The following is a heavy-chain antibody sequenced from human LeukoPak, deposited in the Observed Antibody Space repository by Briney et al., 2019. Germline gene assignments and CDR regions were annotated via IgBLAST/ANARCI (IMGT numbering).Heavy chain of an antibody. CDR2: ISSNGGST. CDR3: VAPSMVRGVNTYYFDY. Sequence: GGSLRLFCSASGFTFSTYAMHWVRQAPGKGLEYVSAISSNGGSTYYADSVKGRFTISRDNSKNTLYLQMSSLRPEDTAVYYCVAPSMVRGVNTYYFDYWGQGTLVTVSS. D-gene: IGHD3-10*01. V-gene: IGHV3-64D*06. CDR1: GFTFSTYA. J-gene: IGHJ4*02.